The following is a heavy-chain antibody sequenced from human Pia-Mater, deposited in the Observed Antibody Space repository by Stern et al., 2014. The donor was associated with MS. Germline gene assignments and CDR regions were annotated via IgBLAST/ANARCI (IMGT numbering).Heavy chain of an antibody. CDR3: ARIKYSSGGYLDY. V-gene: IGHV2-70*04. D-gene: IGHD6-19*01. CDR1: GFSLSTSGMR. CDR2: IDWDDDK. Sequence: QVTLRESGPALVKPTQTLTLTCTFSGFSLSTSGMRVSWIRQPPGKALEWLTRIDWDDDKFDSTSLKTRLTISKETSKNQVVLTMTNMDHVDTATYYCARIKYSSGGYLDYWGQGTLVTVSS. J-gene: IGHJ4*02.